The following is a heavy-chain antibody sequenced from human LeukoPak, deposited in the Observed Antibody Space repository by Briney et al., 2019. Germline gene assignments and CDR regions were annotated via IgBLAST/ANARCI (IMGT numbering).Heavy chain of an antibody. Sequence: ASVKVSCKASGYTFTGYYMHWVRQAPGQGLEWMGWINPNSGGTNYAQKFQGRVTMTRDTSITTAYMDLSRLRSDDTAVYYCARVYYDSSGAIEGLDYLGQGTLVTVSS. CDR3: ARVYYDSSGAIEGLDY. V-gene: IGHV1-2*02. D-gene: IGHD3-22*01. CDR2: INPNSGGT. CDR1: GYTFTGYY. J-gene: IGHJ4*02.